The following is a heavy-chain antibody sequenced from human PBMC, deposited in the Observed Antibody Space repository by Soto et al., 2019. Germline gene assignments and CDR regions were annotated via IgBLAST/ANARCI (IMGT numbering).Heavy chain of an antibody. CDR3: AHRVLRTVFGLVTTTASYFDF. CDR1: GFSLTTSGVG. V-gene: IGHV2-5*02. J-gene: IGHJ4*02. Sequence: QITLNESGPTQVKPRQTLTLTCTFSGFSLTTSGVGVGWIRQSPGKAPEWLALIYWDDDKRYSPSLKSRLTITQDTSKNQVVLTMADLDPADTATYYCAHRVLRTVFGLVTTTASYFDFWGQGTPVAVSS. D-gene: IGHD3-3*01. CDR2: IYWDDDK.